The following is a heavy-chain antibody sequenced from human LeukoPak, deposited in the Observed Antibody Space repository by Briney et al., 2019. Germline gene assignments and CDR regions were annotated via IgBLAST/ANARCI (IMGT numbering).Heavy chain of an antibody. CDR1: GFTFSSYA. D-gene: IGHD6-6*01. J-gene: IGHJ4*02. CDR3: AAVYSSSPGG. Sequence: GGSLRLSCAASGFTFSSYAMSWVRQAPGKGLEWVSAIRASGSSTFYTDSVKGRFTISRDNSKNTLYLQMNSLRAEDTAVYYCAAVYSSSPGGWGQGTLVTVSS. CDR2: IRASGSST. V-gene: IGHV3-23*01.